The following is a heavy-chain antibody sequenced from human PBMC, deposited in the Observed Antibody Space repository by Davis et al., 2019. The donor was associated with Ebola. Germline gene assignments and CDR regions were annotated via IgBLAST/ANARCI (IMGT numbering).Heavy chain of an antibody. V-gene: IGHV3-30*03. CDR3: ARDLKDYSNYGYGMDV. D-gene: IGHD4-11*01. CDR1: GFTFSSYG. CDR2: ISYDGSNK. J-gene: IGHJ6*02. Sequence: GGSLRLSCAASGFTFSSYGMYWVRQAPGKGLEWVAVISYDGSNKYYADSVKGRFTISRDNSKNTLYLQMNSLRAEDTAVYYCARDLKDYSNYGYGMDVWGQGTTVTVSS.